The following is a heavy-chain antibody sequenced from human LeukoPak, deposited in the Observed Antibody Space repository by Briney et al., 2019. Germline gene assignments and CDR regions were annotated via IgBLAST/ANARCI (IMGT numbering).Heavy chain of an antibody. CDR1: GGSISSSSYY. J-gene: IGHJ4*02. CDR2: IYYSGST. V-gene: IGHV4-39*07. D-gene: IGHD6-13*01. Sequence: PSETLSLTCTVSGGSISSSSYYWGWIRQPPGKGLEWIGSIYYSGSTYCNPSLKSRVTISVDTSKNQFSLKLSSVTAADTAVYYCASRIAAAGTCWDCFDYWGQGTLVTVSS. CDR3: ASRIAAAGTCWDCFDY.